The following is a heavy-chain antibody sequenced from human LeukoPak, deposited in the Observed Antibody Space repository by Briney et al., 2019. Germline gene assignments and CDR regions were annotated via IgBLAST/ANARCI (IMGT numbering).Heavy chain of an antibody. Sequence: SVKVSCKASGGTFSSYAISWVRQAPGQGLEWMGGIIPIFGTANYAQKFQGRVTITADESTSTAYMELSSLRSEDTAVYYCAMGGTSNYYYYYMDVWGKGTTVTVSS. CDR3: AMGGTSNYYYYYMDV. D-gene: IGHD3-16*01. J-gene: IGHJ6*03. CDR2: IIPIFGTA. V-gene: IGHV1-69*13. CDR1: GGTFSSYA.